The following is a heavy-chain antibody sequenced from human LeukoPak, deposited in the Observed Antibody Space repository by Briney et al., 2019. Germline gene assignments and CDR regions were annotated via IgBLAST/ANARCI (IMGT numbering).Heavy chain of an antibody. V-gene: IGHV1-69*05. CDR3: ARDARRRYCSSTSCYWGWFDR. Sequence: GASVKVSCMACGGTFSNNAISWVRQAPGQGLEWVGGIIPMLGTANYAQKFQGRVTITTDGSTSTAYMERSSLRSEDTAVYYCARDARRRYCSSTSCYWGWFDRWGQGTLVTVSS. CDR1: GGTFSNNA. D-gene: IGHD2-2*01. CDR2: IIPMLGTA. J-gene: IGHJ5*02.